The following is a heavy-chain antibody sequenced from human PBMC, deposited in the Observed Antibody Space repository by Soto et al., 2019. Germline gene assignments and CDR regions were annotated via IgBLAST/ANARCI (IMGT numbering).Heavy chain of an antibody. CDR1: GVTCSSYG. CDR3: ARDSYYYDSSGYYTFDH. D-gene: IGHD3-22*01. J-gene: IGHJ4*02. CDR2: ISYDGSNN. Sequence: PGGSLRLACADSGVTCSSYGMHWVRQGPGKGLEWVAHISYDGSNNNYVASVKGRFTISRDNSKSTLYLQMNSLRAEDTAVYYCARDSYYYDSSGYYTFDHWGQGT. V-gene: IGHV3-30*03.